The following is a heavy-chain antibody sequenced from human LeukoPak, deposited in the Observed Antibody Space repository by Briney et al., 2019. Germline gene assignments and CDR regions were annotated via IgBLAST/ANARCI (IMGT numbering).Heavy chain of an antibody. J-gene: IGHJ4*02. V-gene: IGHV3-33*01. CDR2: IWYNGNNI. CDR1: GFIFSRYG. D-gene: IGHD1-26*01. CDR3: ARDRYSGSPDY. Sequence: PGRSLRLSCAASGFIFSRYGMHWVRQAPGKGLEWVAVIWYNGNNIYYGDSVKVRFTISRDNSKNTLYLQMNSLRAEDTAVYYCARDRYSGSPDYWGQGTLVTVSS.